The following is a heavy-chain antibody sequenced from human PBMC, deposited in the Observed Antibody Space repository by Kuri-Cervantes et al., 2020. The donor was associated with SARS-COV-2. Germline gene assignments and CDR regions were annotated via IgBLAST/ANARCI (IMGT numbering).Heavy chain of an antibody. J-gene: IGHJ5*02. CDR1: GYTLTELS. CDR2: IIPIFGTA. D-gene: IGHD2-2*01. CDR3: AKSASQGVVVPAAFKGFDP. Sequence: KISCKVSGYTLTELSMHWVRQAPGKGLEWMGGIIPIFGTANYAQKFQGRVTITADESTSTAYMELSSLRSEDTAVYYCAKSASQGVVVPAAFKGFDPWGQGTLVTVSS. V-gene: IGHV1-69*01.